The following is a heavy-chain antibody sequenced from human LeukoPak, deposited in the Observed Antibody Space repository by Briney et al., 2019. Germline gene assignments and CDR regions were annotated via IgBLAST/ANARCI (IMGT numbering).Heavy chain of an antibody. CDR2: ISASGDTP. D-gene: IGHD2-15*01. V-gene: IGHV3-23*01. CDR3: ALGYCSGGDCYAKPYYFDH. Sequence: GGSLRLSCAASGFTFRAYAMSWVRQAPGKGREWVSLISASGDTPYYADSVKGRFTISRDNSRNTLYLQMSSLRAEDTAVYYCALGYCSGGDCYAKPYYFDHWGQGTLVTVSS. CDR1: GFTFRAYA. J-gene: IGHJ4*02.